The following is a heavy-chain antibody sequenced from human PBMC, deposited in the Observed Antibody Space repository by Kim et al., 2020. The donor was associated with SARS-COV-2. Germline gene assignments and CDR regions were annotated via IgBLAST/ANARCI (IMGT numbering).Heavy chain of an antibody. Sequence: GGSLRLSCTASGFTFGDYAMSWFRQAPGKGLEWVGFIRSKAYGGTTEYAASVKGRFTISRDDSKSIAYLQMNSLKTEDTAVYYCTRENWGYYDSSGYYSHFDYWGQGTLVTVSS. CDR1: GFTFGDYA. CDR3: TRENWGYYDSSGYYSHFDY. CDR2: IRSKAYGGTT. J-gene: IGHJ4*02. V-gene: IGHV3-49*03. D-gene: IGHD3-22*01.